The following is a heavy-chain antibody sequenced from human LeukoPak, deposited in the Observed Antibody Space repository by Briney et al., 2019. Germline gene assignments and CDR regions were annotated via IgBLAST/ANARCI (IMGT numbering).Heavy chain of an antibody. CDR3: ARVGDFDWLLYDYYYYYMDV. CDR2: INTNTGNP. Sequence: ASVKVSCKASGYTFTSYAMNWVRQAPGQGLEWMGWINTNTGNPTYAQGFTGRFVFSLDTSVSTAYLQISSLKAEDTAVYYCARVGDFDWLLYDYYYYYMDVWGKGTTVTVSS. V-gene: IGHV7-4-1*02. J-gene: IGHJ6*03. CDR1: GYTFTSYA. D-gene: IGHD3-9*01.